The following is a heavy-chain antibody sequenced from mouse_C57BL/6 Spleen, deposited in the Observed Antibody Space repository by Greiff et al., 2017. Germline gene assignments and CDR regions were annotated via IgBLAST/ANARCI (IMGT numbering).Heavy chain of an antibody. CDR3: TRRGDYEFAY. D-gene: IGHD2-4*01. J-gene: IGHJ3*01. V-gene: IGHV5-9-1*02. CDR2: ISSGGDYI. Sequence: EVKLQESGEGLVKPGGSLKLSCAASGFTFSSYAMSWVRQTPEKRLEWVAYISSGGDYIYYADTVKGRFTISRDNARNTLYLQMSSLKSEDTAMYYCTRRGDYEFAYWGQGTLVTVSA. CDR1: GFTFSSYA.